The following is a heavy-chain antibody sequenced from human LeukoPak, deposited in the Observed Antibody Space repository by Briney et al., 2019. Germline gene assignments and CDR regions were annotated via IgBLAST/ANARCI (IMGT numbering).Heavy chain of an antibody. V-gene: IGHV4-59*12. Sequence: SETLSLTCTVSGGSISSYYWSWIRQPPGKGLEWIGYIYYSGSTNYNPSLKSRVTISVDKSKNQFSLKLSSVTAADTAMYYCARDDPHGNAFDIWGQGTMVTVSS. D-gene: IGHD4-17*01. CDR3: ARDDPHGNAFDI. CDR1: GGSISSYY. CDR2: IYYSGST. J-gene: IGHJ3*02.